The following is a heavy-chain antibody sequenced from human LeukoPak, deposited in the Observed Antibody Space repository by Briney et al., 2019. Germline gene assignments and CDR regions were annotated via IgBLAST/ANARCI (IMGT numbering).Heavy chain of an antibody. CDR1: GFTFSSYA. J-gene: IGHJ6*03. CDR2: ISGSGGST. Sequence: PGGSLRLSCAASGFTFSSYAMSWVRQAPGKGLEWVSGISGSGGSTYYADSVKGRFTISRDNSKNTLYLQMNSRRAEDTAVYYCAKPSGLRGVLHYYYYYYMDVWGKGTTVTVSS. CDR3: AKPSGLRGVLHYYYYYYMDV. D-gene: IGHD4/OR15-4a*01. V-gene: IGHV3-23*01.